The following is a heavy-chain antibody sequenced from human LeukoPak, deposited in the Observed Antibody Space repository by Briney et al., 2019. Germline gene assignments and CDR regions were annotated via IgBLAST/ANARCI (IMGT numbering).Heavy chain of an antibody. CDR2: IYYSGST. V-gene: IGHV4-31*03. Sequence: SQTLSLTCTVSGGSISSGDYYWSWIRQHPGKGLEWIGYIYYSGSTYYNPSLKSRVTISVDTSKNQFSLKLSSVTAADTAVYYCARVPLSSSSPGYSLGYYYYGMDVWGQGTTVTVSS. D-gene: IGHD6-6*01. CDR1: GGSISSGDYY. CDR3: ARVPLSSSSPGYSLGYYYYGMDV. J-gene: IGHJ6*02.